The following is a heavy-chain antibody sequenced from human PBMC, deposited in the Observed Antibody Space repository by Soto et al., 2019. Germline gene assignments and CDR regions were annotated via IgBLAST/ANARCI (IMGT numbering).Heavy chain of an antibody. V-gene: IGHV4-30-2*01. CDR2: IYHSAST. Sequence: QLQLQESGSGLVKPSQTLSLTCAVSGGSISSGGYSWSWIRQPPGKGLELIGYIYHSASTHYNPSLKSRVTISLDRAKNQVSLKLSSVPAADTAVYYCASVPDYWGQGTLVTVSS. CDR1: GGSISSGGYS. D-gene: IGHD2-2*01. CDR3: ASVPDY. J-gene: IGHJ4*02.